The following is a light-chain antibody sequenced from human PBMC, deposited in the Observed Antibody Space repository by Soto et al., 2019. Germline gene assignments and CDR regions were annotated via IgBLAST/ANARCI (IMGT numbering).Light chain of an antibody. Sequence: SVLPQAASGSRSPGQSSTISYTGTSSDIGDYNYVSWYQQHPGKAPKLMIYDVSNRPSEVSTRFSGSKSGTTASLTISGLQAEDEADYYCSSYTSSSTRLLFGTGTKVTVL. CDR1: SSDIGDYNY. CDR2: DVS. J-gene: IGLJ1*01. V-gene: IGLV2-14*03. CDR3: SSYTSSSTRLL.